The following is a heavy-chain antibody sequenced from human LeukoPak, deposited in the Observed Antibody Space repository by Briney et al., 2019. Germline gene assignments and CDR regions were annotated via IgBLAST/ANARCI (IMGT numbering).Heavy chain of an antibody. CDR2: IFHSGST. V-gene: IGHV4-39*07. D-gene: IGHD2-15*01. CDR1: GGSISSSSYY. Sequence: SETLSLTCTVSGGSISSSSYYWGWIRQPPGKGLEWIGEIFHSGSTNYNPSLKSRVTVSVDKSKNQFSLKLSSVTAADTAVYYCARSVGYCSGGSCSGDAFDIWGQGTMVTVSS. J-gene: IGHJ3*02. CDR3: ARSVGYCSGGSCSGDAFDI.